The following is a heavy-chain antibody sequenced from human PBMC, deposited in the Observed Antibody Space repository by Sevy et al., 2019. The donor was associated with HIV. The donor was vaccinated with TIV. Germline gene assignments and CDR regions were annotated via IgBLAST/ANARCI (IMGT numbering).Heavy chain of an antibody. D-gene: IGHD6-19*01. CDR3: ARDDSGLLGGWIDY. J-gene: IGHJ4*02. CDR2: ISYDGSNK. CDR1: GFTFSSYA. Sequence: GGSLRLSCAASGFTFSSYAMHWVRQAPGKGLEWVAVISYDGSNKYYADSVKGRFTISRDNSKNTLYLQMNSLRAEDTAVYYCARDDSGLLGGWIDYWGQRTLVTVSS. V-gene: IGHV3-30-3*01.